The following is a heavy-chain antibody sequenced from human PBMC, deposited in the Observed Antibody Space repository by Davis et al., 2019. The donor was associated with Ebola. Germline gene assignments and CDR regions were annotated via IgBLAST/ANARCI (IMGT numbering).Heavy chain of an antibody. Sequence: PGGSLRLSCAASGFTFSSYTMNWVRQAPGKGLEWVSYISGSSDTIYYADSVKGRFTISRDNAKKLLYLQMNSLRDEDTAVYYCARDSSVLRGDRFEYWGQGTLVIVSS. V-gene: IGHV3-48*02. J-gene: IGHJ4*02. D-gene: IGHD3-10*01. CDR2: ISGSSDTI. CDR3: ARDSSVLRGDRFEY. CDR1: GFTFSSYT.